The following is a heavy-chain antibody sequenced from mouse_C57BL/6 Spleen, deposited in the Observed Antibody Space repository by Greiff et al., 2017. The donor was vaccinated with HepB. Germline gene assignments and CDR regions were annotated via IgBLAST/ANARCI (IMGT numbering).Heavy chain of an antibody. CDR2: IDPSDSYT. J-gene: IGHJ3*01. CDR3: ARYDDYGGFAY. Sequence: QVQLQQPGAELVRPGTSVKLSCKASGYTFTSYWMHWVKQRPGQGLEWIGVIDPSDSYTNYHQKFKGKATLTVDTSSSTAYMQLSSLTSEDSAVYYCARYDDYGGFAYWGQGTLVTVSA. V-gene: IGHV1-59*01. D-gene: IGHD2-4*01. CDR1: GYTFTSYW.